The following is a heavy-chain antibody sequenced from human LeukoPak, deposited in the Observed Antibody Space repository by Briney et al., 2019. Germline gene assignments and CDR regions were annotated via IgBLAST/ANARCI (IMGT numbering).Heavy chain of an antibody. J-gene: IGHJ6*03. CDR3: ARGAITIFGGVIYWGYYMDV. V-gene: IGHV3-7*01. Sequence: GRSHRLSCAASGFTVSNHWMTCARQAPGKGREWVAHMKQDGRKIYYMVSVKGRLTISTDNATNSLHLQMNSLRPEDTAVYYCARGAITIFGGVIYWGYYMDVWGKGTTVTVSS. CDR2: MKQDGRKI. D-gene: IGHD3-3*01. CDR1: GFTVSNHW.